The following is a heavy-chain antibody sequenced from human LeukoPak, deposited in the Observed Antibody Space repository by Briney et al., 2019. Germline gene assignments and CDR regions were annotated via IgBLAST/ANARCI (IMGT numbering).Heavy chain of an antibody. CDR3: VRLRRNSDTSGFYYYYDF. D-gene: IGHD3-22*01. CDR1: GYTFSSYS. V-gene: IGHV3-21*01. J-gene: IGHJ4*02. CDR2: ISVRSNYI. Sequence: EGSLRLSCAASGYTFSSYSINWVRQAPGKGLEWVSSISVRSNYIYYADSVRGRFRISRDDARDSLYLQMNSLRAEDTAVYYCVRLRRNSDTSGFYYYYDFWGQGTLVTVSS.